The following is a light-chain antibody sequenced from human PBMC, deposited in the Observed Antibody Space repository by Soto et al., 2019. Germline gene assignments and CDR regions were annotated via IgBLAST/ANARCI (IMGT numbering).Light chain of an antibody. CDR1: QTVGNIY. Sequence: EILLTQSPGTLSLSPGERATLSCRTSQTVGNIYLAGYQQKPGQAPRLLIYEASRRATGIPGRFSGSGSGTDFTLTISRLEPEDFAVYYCQQFGASPRYTFGQGTKLEI. V-gene: IGKV3-20*01. J-gene: IGKJ2*01. CDR3: QQFGASPRYT. CDR2: EAS.